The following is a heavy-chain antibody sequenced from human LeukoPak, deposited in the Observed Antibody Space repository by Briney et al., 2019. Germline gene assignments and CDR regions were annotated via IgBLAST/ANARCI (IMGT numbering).Heavy chain of an antibody. CDR2: ISPSGGIT. CDR1: GFTFNTYA. CDR3: AKGVNYFVLEY. V-gene: IGHV3-23*01. D-gene: IGHD3-10*02. Sequence: GSLRLSCAASGFTFNTYAMSWVRQAPGKGLEWVSAISPSGGITYYEDSVKGRFTISRDNSKNTLYLQMNSLRAEDTAVYYCAKGVNYFVLEYWGQGTLVTISS. J-gene: IGHJ4*02.